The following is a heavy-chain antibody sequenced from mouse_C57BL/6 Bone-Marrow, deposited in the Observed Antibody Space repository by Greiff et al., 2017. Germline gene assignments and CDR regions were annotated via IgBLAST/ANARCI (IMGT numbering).Heavy chain of an antibody. CDR1: GYTFTSYW. CDR3: SRVGIYYGGDY. Sequence: QVQLQQPGAELVRPGSSVKLSCKASGYTFTSYWMHWVQQRPIQGLEWIGNIDPSDSETHYNQKFKDKATLTVDKSSSPAYMHLSSLTSEDSAVYYCSRVGIYYGGDYWGQGTSVTVSS. J-gene: IGHJ4*01. CDR2: IDPSDSET. D-gene: IGHD1-1*02. V-gene: IGHV1-52*01.